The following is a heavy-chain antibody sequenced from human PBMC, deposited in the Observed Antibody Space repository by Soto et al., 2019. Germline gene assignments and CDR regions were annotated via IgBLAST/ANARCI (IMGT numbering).Heavy chain of an antibody. CDR3: ARGVAGSGFDL. J-gene: IGHJ4*02. Sequence: SETLSLTCDVSGYAISSGFYWAWIRQPPGKRLEWIGNIYHTGTTYYNPSLKSRVTMSVDTSKNHFSLQLNSVTPDDTAVYYCARGVAGSGFDLWGQGTLVTVSS. D-gene: IGHD6-19*01. CDR1: GYAISSGFY. V-gene: IGHV4-38-2*01. CDR2: IYHTGTT.